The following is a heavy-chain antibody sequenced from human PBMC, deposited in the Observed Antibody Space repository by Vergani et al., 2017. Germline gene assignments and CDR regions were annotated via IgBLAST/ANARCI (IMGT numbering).Heavy chain of an antibody. Sequence: QVQLVQSGAEVKKPGASVKVSCKASGYTFTGYYMHWVRQAPGQGLEWMGWINPNSGGTNYAQKIQGRVTMTRDTSISTAYMELSRLRSDDTAVYYCARDPQLGIMDWYFDLWGRGTLVTVSS. CDR2: INPNSGGT. J-gene: IGHJ2*01. CDR1: GYTFTGYY. V-gene: IGHV1-2*02. CDR3: ARDPQLGIMDWYFDL. D-gene: IGHD7-27*01.